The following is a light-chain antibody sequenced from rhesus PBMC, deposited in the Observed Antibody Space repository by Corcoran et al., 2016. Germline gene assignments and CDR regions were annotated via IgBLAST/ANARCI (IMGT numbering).Light chain of an antibody. CDR2: RAS. CDR1: QGISRW. Sequence: DIQMTQSPSSLSASVGDTVTITCRASQGISRWLAWYQQKPGKAPKLLIDRASSLQSGVPSRFSGSGSGTDCTLTISSLQSEDFATYYCQQYSSRPYTFGQGTKVEIK. CDR3: QQYSSRPYT. V-gene: IGKV1-22*01. J-gene: IGKJ2*01.